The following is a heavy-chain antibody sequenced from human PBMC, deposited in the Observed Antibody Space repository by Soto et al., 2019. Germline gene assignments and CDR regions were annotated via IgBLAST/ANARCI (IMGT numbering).Heavy chain of an antibody. V-gene: IGHV4-59*01. CDR3: ARVQMATLYFDY. D-gene: IGHD5-12*01. CDR1: GGSISGYY. J-gene: IGHJ4*02. Sequence: SETLSLTCTVSGGSISGYYWSWVRQPPGKGLEWIGYIYYSGTHSYNPSLKSRLTISVDTSKNQFSLELNSVTAADTAVYYCARVQMATLYFDYWGQGTLVTVSS. CDR2: IYYSGTH.